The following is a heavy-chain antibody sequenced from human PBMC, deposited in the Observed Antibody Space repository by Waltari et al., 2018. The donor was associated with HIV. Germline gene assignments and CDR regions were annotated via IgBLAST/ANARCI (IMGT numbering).Heavy chain of an antibody. Sequence: EVQLVESGGGLVQPGRSLKLSCIASGFTFGDYALSWVRQAPGKGLDWVGFIRSKAYGGTTHYAASVEGRFTMSRDDSKSIAYLQMNSLKTEDTVVYYCTRLGMVVVIGYEYWGQGTLVTVSS. CDR3: TRLGMVVVIGYEY. J-gene: IGHJ4*02. D-gene: IGHD3-22*01. V-gene: IGHV3-49*04. CDR2: IRSKAYGGTT. CDR1: GFTFGDYA.